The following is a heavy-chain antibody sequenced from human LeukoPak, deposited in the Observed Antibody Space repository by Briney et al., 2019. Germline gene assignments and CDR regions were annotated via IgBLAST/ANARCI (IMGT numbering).Heavy chain of an antibody. D-gene: IGHD4-17*01. J-gene: IGHJ4*02. V-gene: IGHV4-59*01. CDR1: NGSISSYY. Sequence: SETLSLTCTISNGSISSYYWSWIRQSPGKGLEWIGYIYYIGSTNYNPSLKSRVTISVDTSKNQFYLRLNSVTAADTAVYYCARLPSTTVTYFDYWGQGTLVTVSS. CDR2: IYYIGST. CDR3: ARLPSTTVTYFDY.